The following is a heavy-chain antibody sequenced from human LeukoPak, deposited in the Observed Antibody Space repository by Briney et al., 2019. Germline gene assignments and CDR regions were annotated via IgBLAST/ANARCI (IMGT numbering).Heavy chain of an antibody. V-gene: IGHV4-4*07. Sequence: SETLSLTCTVSGGPISSYYWSWIRQPAGKGLEWIGRFYTSGSTKYNPSLKSRVTMSEDTSKNQFSLKLSSVTAADTAVYYCARVMDDSSGWIGDYYYMDVWGKGTTVTVSS. D-gene: IGHD6-19*01. J-gene: IGHJ6*03. CDR2: FYTSGST. CDR1: GGPISSYY. CDR3: ARVMDDSSGWIGDYYYMDV.